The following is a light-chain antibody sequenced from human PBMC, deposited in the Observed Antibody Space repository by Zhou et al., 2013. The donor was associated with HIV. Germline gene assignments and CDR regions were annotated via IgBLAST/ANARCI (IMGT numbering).Light chain of an antibody. V-gene: IGKV1-6*01. CDR1: QGIGVD. CDR2: TAS. Sequence: AIQMTQSPSSLSASLGGRVTITCRASQGIGVDVVWYRQRPGQAPELLIYTASRLQNGVPARFSGRGFGTDFTLTISSLQPEDFATYYCQQFINYRWTFGQGTKVEIK. J-gene: IGKJ1*01. CDR3: QQFINYRWT.